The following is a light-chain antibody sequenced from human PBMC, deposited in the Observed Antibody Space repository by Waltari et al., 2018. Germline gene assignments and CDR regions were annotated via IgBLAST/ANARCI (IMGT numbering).Light chain of an antibody. J-gene: IGLJ3*02. CDR1: ASNIGNHS. CDR3: AAWDDSLNGRWV. V-gene: IGLV1-44*01. Sequence: QSVLPQPPPASGPPGQGVTISCFGGASNIGNHSVTCYQQVPGKAPKLLIYRSDRRPAGVPDRFSGSKSGTSASLAISGLQSEDEADYYCAAWDDSLNGRWVFGGGTKVTVL. CDR2: RSD.